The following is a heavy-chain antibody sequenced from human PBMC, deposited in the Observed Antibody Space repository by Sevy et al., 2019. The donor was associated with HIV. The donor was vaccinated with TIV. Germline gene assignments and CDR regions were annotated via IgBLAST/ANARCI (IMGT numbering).Heavy chain of an antibody. Sequence: ASVKVSCKASGGTFSSYAISWVRQAPGQGLEWMGRIIPIFGTANYAQKFQGRVTITADESTSTAYMELSSLRSEDTAVYYCARGIARGELYSSDDDYWGQGTLVTVSS. V-gene: IGHV1-69*13. J-gene: IGHJ4*02. D-gene: IGHD3-16*01. CDR3: ARGIARGELYSSDDDY. CDR1: GGTFSSYA. CDR2: IIPIFGTA.